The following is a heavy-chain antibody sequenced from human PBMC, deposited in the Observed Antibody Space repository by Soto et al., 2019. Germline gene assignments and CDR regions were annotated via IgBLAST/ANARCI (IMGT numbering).Heavy chain of an antibody. CDR2: VSSSGVT. D-gene: IGHD3-3*02. CDR1: STSISSSDSY. J-gene: IGHJ4*02. Sequence: SETLSLTCTVSSTSISSSDSYWGWIRQPPGEGLEWIGSVSSSGVTAYNPSLRSRVTISVDTSNYQFSLMLISVTAADTALYFCGRHSPSYIFMPGPIDNWGRGPLVTAPS. CDR3: GRHSPSYIFMPGPIDN. V-gene: IGHV4-39*01.